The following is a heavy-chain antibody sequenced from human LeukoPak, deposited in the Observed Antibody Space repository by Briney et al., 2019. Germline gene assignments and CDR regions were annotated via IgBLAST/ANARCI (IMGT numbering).Heavy chain of an antibody. V-gene: IGHV3-66*01. J-gene: IGHJ5*02. CDR3: ARGPSGEYWFDP. Sequence: GGSLRLSCAASGFTVSSNYMSWVRQAPGKGLEWVSLIYSGGSTYFADSVKGRFTISRDSSKNTLYLQMNSLRAEDTAVYYCARGPSGEYWFDPWGQGTLVTVSS. CDR2: IYSGGST. CDR1: GFTVSSNY. D-gene: IGHD7-27*01.